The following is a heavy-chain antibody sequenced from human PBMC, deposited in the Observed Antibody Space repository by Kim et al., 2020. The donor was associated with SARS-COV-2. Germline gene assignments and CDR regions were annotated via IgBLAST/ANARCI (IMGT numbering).Heavy chain of an antibody. V-gene: IGHV4-4*07. CDR1: GGSISSYY. CDR3: ARETDYGDYGDAFDI. D-gene: IGHD4-17*01. J-gene: IGHJ3*02. Sequence: SETLSLTCTVSGGSISSYYWSWIRQPAGKGLEWIGRIYTSGSTNYNPSLKSRVTMSVDTSKNQFSLKLSSVTAADTAVYYCARETDYGDYGDAFDIWGQGTMVTVSS. CDR2: IYTSGST.